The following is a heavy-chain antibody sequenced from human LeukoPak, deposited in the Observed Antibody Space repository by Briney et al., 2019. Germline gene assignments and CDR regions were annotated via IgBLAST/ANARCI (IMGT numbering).Heavy chain of an antibody. J-gene: IGHJ6*02. D-gene: IGHD3-10*01. Sequence: ASVKVSCKASGYTFTSYYMHWVRQAPGQGLEWMGIINPSGGSTSYAQKFQGRVTMTRDTSTSTVYMELSSLRSEDTAVYYCAKSITMVRGVGYHRDYYYGMDVWGQGTTLTVSS. CDR2: INPSGGST. CDR3: AKSITMVRGVGYHRDYYYGMDV. CDR1: GYTFTSYY. V-gene: IGHV1-46*01.